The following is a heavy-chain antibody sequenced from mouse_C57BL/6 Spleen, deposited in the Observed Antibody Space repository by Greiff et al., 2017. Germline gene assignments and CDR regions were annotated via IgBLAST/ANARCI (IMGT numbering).Heavy chain of an antibody. V-gene: IGHV1-80*01. Sequence: QVQLQQSGAELVKPGASVTISCKASGYAFSSYWMNWVKQRPGKGLEWIGQIYPGDGDTNYNGKFKGKATLTADKSSSTAYMQLSSLTSEDSAVYFCARVTGTGGLYFDYWGQGTTLTVSS. D-gene: IGHD4-1*01. CDR1: GYAFSSYW. J-gene: IGHJ2*01. CDR3: ARVTGTGGLYFDY. CDR2: IYPGDGDT.